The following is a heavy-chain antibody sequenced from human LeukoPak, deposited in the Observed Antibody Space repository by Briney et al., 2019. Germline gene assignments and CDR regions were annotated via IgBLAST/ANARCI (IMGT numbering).Heavy chain of an antibody. CDR1: GGTFSSYA. CDR3: ARLLSSMGPFDY. Sequence: SVKVSCKASGGTFSSYAISWVRQAPGQGLEWMGGIIPIFGTANYAQKFQGRVTITTDESTSTAYMELSSLRSEDTAVYYCARLLSSMGPFDYWGQGTLVTVSS. D-gene: IGHD6-6*01. CDR2: IIPIFGTA. J-gene: IGHJ4*02. V-gene: IGHV1-69*05.